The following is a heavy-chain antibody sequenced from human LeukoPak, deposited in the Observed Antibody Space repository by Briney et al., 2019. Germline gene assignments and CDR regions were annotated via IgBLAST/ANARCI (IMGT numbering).Heavy chain of an antibody. Sequence: PGGSLRLSCAASGFTFSSHAMSWVRQAPGKGLEWVSAISGSGGSTYYADSVKGRFTISRDNSKNTLYLQMNSLRAEDTAVYYCAKVWTDRDGDCYPGYFDYWGQGTLVTVSS. CDR3: AKVWTDRDGDCYPGYFDY. CDR2: ISGSGGST. J-gene: IGHJ4*02. CDR1: GFTFSSHA. D-gene: IGHD2-21*01. V-gene: IGHV3-23*01.